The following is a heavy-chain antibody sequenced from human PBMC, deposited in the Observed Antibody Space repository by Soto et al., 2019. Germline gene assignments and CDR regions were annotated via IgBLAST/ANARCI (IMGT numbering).Heavy chain of an antibody. CDR2: IIPILGIA. V-gene: IGHV1-69*02. CDR1: GGTFSSYT. Sequence: QVQLVQSGAEVKKPGSSVKVSCKASGGTFSSYTISWVRQAPGQGLEWMGRIIPILGIANYAQKFQGRVTXXAXKXXSTAYMELSSLRSEDTAVYYCARQNGTMIVRAFDIWGQGTMVTVSS. D-gene: IGHD3-22*01. CDR3: ARQNGTMIVRAFDI. J-gene: IGHJ3*02.